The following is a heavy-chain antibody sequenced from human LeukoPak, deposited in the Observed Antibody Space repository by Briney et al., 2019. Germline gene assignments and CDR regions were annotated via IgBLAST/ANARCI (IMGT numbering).Heavy chain of an antibody. Sequence: GESLKISCKASGYNFISYWIGWVRQMPGKGLEWMGIISLGDSDTRYSPSFQGQVTISADKSISTAYLQWSSLKASDTAMYYCTRRVGADFDYWGQGTLVPVSS. V-gene: IGHV5-51*01. D-gene: IGHD1-26*01. CDR3: TRRVGADFDY. CDR2: ISLGDSDT. CDR1: GYNFISYW. J-gene: IGHJ4*02.